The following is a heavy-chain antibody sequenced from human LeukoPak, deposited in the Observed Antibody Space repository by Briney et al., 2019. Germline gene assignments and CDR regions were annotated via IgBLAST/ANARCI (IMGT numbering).Heavy chain of an antibody. Sequence: RPGGSLRLSCAASGFTFSSYSMNWVRQAPGKGLEWVSSLSSSSSYIYYADSVKGRFTISRDNARNSLYLQMNSLRAEDTAVYYCAKGWGSPTASFDYGGQGPLAPVPS. J-gene: IGHJ4*02. CDR1: GFTFSSYS. CDR3: AKGWGSPTASFDY. V-gene: IGHV3-21*01. CDR2: LSSSSSYI. D-gene: IGHD1-26*01.